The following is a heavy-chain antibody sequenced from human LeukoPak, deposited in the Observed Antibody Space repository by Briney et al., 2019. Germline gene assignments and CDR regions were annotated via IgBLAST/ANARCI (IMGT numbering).Heavy chain of an antibody. CDR1: GGSFSGYY. D-gene: IGHD2-2*01. CDR3: ARRPKRRGIKGYCSSTSCYQTNAFDI. CDR2: INHSGST. J-gene: IGHJ3*02. Sequence: SETLSLTCAVYGGSFSGYYWNWIRQPPGKGLEWIGEINHSGSTNYNPSLKSRVTISVDTSKNQFSLKLSSVTAADTAVYYCARRPKRRGIKGYCSSTSCYQTNAFDIWGQGTMVTVSS. V-gene: IGHV4-34*01.